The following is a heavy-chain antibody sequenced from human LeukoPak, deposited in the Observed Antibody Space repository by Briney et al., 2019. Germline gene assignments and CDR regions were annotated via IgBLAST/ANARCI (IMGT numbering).Heavy chain of an antibody. CDR3: AVVVVPAAITSRNSYYFGY. Sequence: ASVKVSCKASGYTFNSYGISWVRQAHGQGLEWMGWISAYNGNTNYAQKLQGRVTMTTDTSTSTAYMELRSLRSDDTAVYYCAVVVVPAAITSRNSYYFGYWGQGTLVTVSS. D-gene: IGHD2-2*01. CDR2: ISAYNGNT. J-gene: IGHJ4*02. CDR1: GYTFNSYG. V-gene: IGHV1-18*01.